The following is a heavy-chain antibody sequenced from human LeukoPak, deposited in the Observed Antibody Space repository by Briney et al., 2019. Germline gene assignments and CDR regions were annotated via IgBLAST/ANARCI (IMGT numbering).Heavy chain of an antibody. CDR1: GGSISSSSYY. V-gene: IGHV4-39*01. D-gene: IGHD2-2*01. J-gene: IGHJ4*02. CDR3: ARGLIVPSTIFDY. CDR2: ISYSGST. Sequence: SETLSLTCTVSGGSISSSSYYWGWIRQPPGKGLEWIGSISYSGSTSYYPSLKSRVTISVDTSKSQFSLRLSSVTAADTAVYYCARGLIVPSTIFDYWGQGALVTVSS.